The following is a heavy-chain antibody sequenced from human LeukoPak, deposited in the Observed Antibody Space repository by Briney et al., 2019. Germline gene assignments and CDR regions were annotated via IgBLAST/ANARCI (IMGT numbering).Heavy chain of an antibody. CDR1: GFTVYSNY. D-gene: IGHD3-22*01. V-gene: IGHV3-53*01. Sequence: PGGSLRLSCSASGFTVYSNYMSWVRQAPGRGLEWVPLIYNDFSTFYADSVKGRFTIYSDNSKNTLYLQMNRLTAEDTAVYYCARNLYDSSGSMGIYTFDYWGQGTLVTVSS. CDR3: ARNLYDSSGSMGIYTFDY. J-gene: IGHJ4*02. CDR2: IYNDFST.